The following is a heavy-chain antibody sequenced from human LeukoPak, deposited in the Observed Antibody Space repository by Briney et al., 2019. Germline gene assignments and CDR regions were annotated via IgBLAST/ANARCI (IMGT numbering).Heavy chain of an antibody. D-gene: IGHD3-22*01. V-gene: IGHV3-48*03. CDR3: ARAGRYYDSSGYLPSFDY. CDR1: GFTFSSYE. CDR2: ISSSGSTI. J-gene: IGHJ4*02. Sequence: GGSLRLSCAASGFTFSSYEMNWVRQAPGKGLEWVSYISSSGSTIYYADSVKGRFTISRNNAKNSLYLQMNSPRAEDTAVYYCARAGRYYDSSGYLPSFDYWGQGTLVTVSS.